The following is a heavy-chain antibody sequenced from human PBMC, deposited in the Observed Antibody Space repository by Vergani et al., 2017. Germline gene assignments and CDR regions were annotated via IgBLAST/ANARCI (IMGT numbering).Heavy chain of an antibody. CDR2: ISSSSSYI. D-gene: IGHD6-13*01. Sequence: EVQLVESGGGLVQPGGSLRLSCAASGFTFSSYEMNWVRQAPGKGLEWVSSISSSSSYIYYADSVKGRFTISRDNAKNSLYLQMNSLRAEDTAVYYCAGSGIAAAGSAVYYYYYYMDVWGKGTTVTVSS. J-gene: IGHJ6*03. CDR1: GFTFSSYE. V-gene: IGHV3-48*03. CDR3: AGSGIAAAGSAVYYYYYYMDV.